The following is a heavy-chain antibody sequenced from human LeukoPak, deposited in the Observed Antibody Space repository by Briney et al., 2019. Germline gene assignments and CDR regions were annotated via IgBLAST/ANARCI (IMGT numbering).Heavy chain of an antibody. Sequence: SETLSLTCTVSGGSISTSNYYWGWIRQPPGKGLEWIGNIFYSGSTYYSPSLKSRVTISLDTSRNQFSLKLNSVTAADTAVYYCARDSSGWSGNWFDPWGQGTLVTVSS. D-gene: IGHD6-19*01. J-gene: IGHJ5*02. CDR1: GGSISTSNYY. V-gene: IGHV4-39*07. CDR3: ARDSSGWSGNWFDP. CDR2: IFYSGST.